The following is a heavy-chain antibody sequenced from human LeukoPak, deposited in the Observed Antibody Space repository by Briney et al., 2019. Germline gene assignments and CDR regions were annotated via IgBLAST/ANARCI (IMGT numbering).Heavy chain of an antibody. Sequence: VSLRLSCAASGFTFSSYAMSWVRQAPGKGVEWVSAISGSGGSTYYADSVKGRFTISRDNSKNTLYLQMNSLRAEDTAVYYCAKDRSWNDVTIDYWGQGTLVTVSS. J-gene: IGHJ4*02. CDR1: GFTFSSYA. CDR2: ISGSGGST. D-gene: IGHD1-1*01. V-gene: IGHV3-23*01. CDR3: AKDRSWNDVTIDY.